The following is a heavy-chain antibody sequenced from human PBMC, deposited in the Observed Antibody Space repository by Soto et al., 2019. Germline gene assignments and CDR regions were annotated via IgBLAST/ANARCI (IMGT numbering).Heavy chain of an antibody. V-gene: IGHV4-31*03. CDR2: IYYSGST. D-gene: IGHD3-10*01. J-gene: IGHJ5*02. Sequence: QVQLQESGPGLVKPSQTLSLTCTVSGGSISNGGYYWSWIRQHPGKGLEWIGYIYYSGSTYYNPSLKSRVIISVDTSKNHFSLKLSSVTAADTAVYYCARAYYWFGELLGGWFDPWGQGTLVTVSS. CDR3: ARAYYWFGELLGGWFDP. CDR1: GGSISNGGYY.